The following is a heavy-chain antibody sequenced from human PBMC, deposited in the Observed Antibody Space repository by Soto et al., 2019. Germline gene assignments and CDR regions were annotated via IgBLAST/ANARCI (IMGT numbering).Heavy chain of an antibody. CDR3: ARDLYSSSSDAFDI. V-gene: IGHV4-59*01. CDR1: GGSIISYY. D-gene: IGHD6-13*01. CDR2: IYYSGST. J-gene: IGHJ3*02. Sequence: PSETLSLTCTVSGGSIISYYWSWMRQPPGKGLEWIGYIYYSGSTNYNPSLKSRVTISVDTSKNQFSLKLSSVTAADTAVYYCARDLYSSSSDAFDIWGQGTMVTVSS.